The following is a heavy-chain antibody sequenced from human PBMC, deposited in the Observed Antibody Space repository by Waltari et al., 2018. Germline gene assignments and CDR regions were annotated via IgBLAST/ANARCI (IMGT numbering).Heavy chain of an antibody. CDR3: ARRITMVRGVIPKRENWFDP. J-gene: IGHJ5*02. CDR1: GGSFSGYS. D-gene: IGHD3-10*01. Sequence: QVQLQQWGAGLLKPSATLSLTCAVYGGSFSGYSWSWIRKPPGKGLEWIGEINHSGSNNYNPSLKSRVTISVDTSKNQFSLKLSSVTAADTAVYYCARRITMVRGVIPKRENWFDPWGQGTLVTVSS. CDR2: INHSGSN. V-gene: IGHV4-34*01.